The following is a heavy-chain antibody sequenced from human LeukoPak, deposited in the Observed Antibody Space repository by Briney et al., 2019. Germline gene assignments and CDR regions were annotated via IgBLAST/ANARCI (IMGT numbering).Heavy chain of an antibody. V-gene: IGHV1-24*01. D-gene: IGHD2-2*01. CDR2: FDPEDGET. J-gene: IGHJ4*02. CDR1: GYTLTELS. CDR3: ATPSQYQLLTPLDY. Sequence: ASVKVSCKVFGYTLTELSMHWVRQAPGKGLEWMGGFDPEDGETIYAQKFQGRVTMTEDTSTDTAYMELSSLRSEDTAVYYCATPSQYQLLTPLDYWGQGTLVTVSS.